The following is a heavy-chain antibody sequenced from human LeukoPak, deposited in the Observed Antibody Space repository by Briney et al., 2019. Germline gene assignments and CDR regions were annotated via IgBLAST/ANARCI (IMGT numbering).Heavy chain of an antibody. CDR1: GGSISSGDYY. CDR2: IYYSGST. CDR3: ARDLLAVTGAFDI. J-gene: IGHJ3*02. Sequence: SQTLSLTCTVSGGSISSGDYYWSWIRQPPGKGLEWIGYIYYSGSTYYNPSLKSRVTTSVDTSKNQFSLKLSSVTAADTAVYYCARDLLAVTGAFDIWGQGTMVTVSS. D-gene: IGHD1-1*01. V-gene: IGHV4-30-4*08.